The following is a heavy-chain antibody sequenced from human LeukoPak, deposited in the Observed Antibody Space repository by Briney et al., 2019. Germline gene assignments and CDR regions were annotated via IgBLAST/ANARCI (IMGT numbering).Heavy chain of an antibody. CDR1: GFTFSSCG. D-gene: IGHD4-23*01. CDR2: IWYDGSNK. CDR3: ARDSPTTVVTPPGSFDI. V-gene: IGHV3-33*01. Sequence: QPGGSLRLSCAASGFTFSSCGMHWVRQAPGKGLEWVAVIWYDGSNKFYADSVKGRFSISRDNSKNTLYLQMNSLSAEDTAVYYCARDSPTTVVTPPGSFDIWGQGTMVIVPS. J-gene: IGHJ3*02.